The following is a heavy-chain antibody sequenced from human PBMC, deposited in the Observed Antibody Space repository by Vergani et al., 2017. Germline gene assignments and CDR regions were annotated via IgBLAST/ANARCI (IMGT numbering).Heavy chain of an antibody. J-gene: IGHJ4*02. D-gene: IGHD3-22*01. CDR3: ARGTWYYYDSRGEGYFDY. CDR2: ISGSGGST. Sequence: EVQLLESGGGLVQPGGSLRLSCAASGFTFSSYAMSWVRQAPGKGLEWVSAISGSGGSTYYADSVKGRFTISRDNSKNTLYLQMNSLRAEDTAVYYCARGTWYYYDSRGEGYFDYWGQGTLVTVSS. CDR1: GFTFSSYA. V-gene: IGHV3-23*01.